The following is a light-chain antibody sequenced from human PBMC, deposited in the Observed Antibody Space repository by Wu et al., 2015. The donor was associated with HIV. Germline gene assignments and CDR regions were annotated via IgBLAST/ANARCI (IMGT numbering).Light chain of an antibody. CDR2: CI. Sequence: ATLSSRTSQRYSYTYLAXYQQRHGQAPRLLIVWCIHRAPGSPRQIHWQWVWGQTSTLTISRLEPEDFAVYYCQQYGNSPNTFGQGTKLEIK. CDR1: QRYSYTY. J-gene: IGKJ2*01. V-gene: IGKV3-20*01. CDR3: QQYGNSPNT.